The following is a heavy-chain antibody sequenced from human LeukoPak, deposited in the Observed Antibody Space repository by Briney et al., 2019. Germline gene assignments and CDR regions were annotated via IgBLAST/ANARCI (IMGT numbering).Heavy chain of an antibody. CDR1: GLALRGYW. V-gene: IGHV3-74*01. CDR3: SRSRGIAAAGPTITTYYYYMDV. Sequence: GGSLRLSCAASGLALRGYWMHWVRQAPGKGLVWVSRINSDGSTTSYADSVKGRFTISRDNAKNTLYLQMNSLRAEDTAVYYCSRSRGIAAAGPTITTYYYYMDVWGKGTTVTVSS. CDR2: INSDGSTT. D-gene: IGHD6-13*01. J-gene: IGHJ6*03.